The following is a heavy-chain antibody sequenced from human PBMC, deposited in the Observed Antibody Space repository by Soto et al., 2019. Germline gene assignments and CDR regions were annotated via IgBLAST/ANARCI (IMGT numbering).Heavy chain of an antibody. J-gene: IGHJ6*02. CDR1: GGSCNGCC. CDR3: ARVKFCYDSVGFDYGNPYYYGMDV. V-gene: IGHV4-34*01. CDR2: LNHSGSP. Sequence: SGALSLTCAFDGGSCNGCCWTWIREPPGQGLEWIGGLNHSGSPTSNPSLKSRVTLSVDTSKTQFSLKLSSVTAADTAVYYCARVKFCYDSVGFDYGNPYYYGMDVWGQGTTVT. D-gene: IGHD3-22*01.